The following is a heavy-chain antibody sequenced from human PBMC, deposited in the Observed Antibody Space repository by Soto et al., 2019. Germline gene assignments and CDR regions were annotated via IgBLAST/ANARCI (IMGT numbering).Heavy chain of an antibody. V-gene: IGHV1-69*13. CDR2: IIPVFDKA. CDR3: SRASRIAVQLWSRRDYYYGMDV. J-gene: IGHJ6*02. CDR1: GGSFGSSA. Sequence: GASVKVSCKASGGSFGSSAISWVRQAPAQGLEWMGEIIPVFDKANYAQNFQGRLTITADEPTGTVFMQLSSLRSEDTAVYYCSRASRIAVQLWSRRDYYYGMDVWRQGTTVTVSS. D-gene: IGHD5-18*01.